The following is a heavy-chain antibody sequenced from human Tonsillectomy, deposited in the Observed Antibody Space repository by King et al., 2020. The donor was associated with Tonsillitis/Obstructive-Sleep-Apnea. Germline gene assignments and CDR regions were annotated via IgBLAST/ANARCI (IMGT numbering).Heavy chain of an antibody. D-gene: IGHD3-22*01. CDR2: IYPGDSDT. CDR3: ARQVYYDSSGSAPDAFDI. V-gene: IGHV5-51*01. Sequence: QLVQSGAEVKKPGESLKISCKGSGYSFTSYWIGWVRQMPGKGLEWMGIIYPGDSDTRYSPSFQGQVTISADKSISTAYLQWSSLKASDTAMYYCARQVYYDSSGSAPDAFDIWGQGTMVTVSS. J-gene: IGHJ3*02. CDR1: GYSFTSYW.